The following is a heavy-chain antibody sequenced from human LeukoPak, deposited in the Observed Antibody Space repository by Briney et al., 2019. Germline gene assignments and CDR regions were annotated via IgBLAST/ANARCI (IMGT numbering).Heavy chain of an antibody. CDR3: AGSYDGSGYYYFWQAFDI. V-gene: IGHV4-4*07. CDR2: IYTSGST. CDR1: GGSISSYY. D-gene: IGHD3-22*01. Sequence: SETLSLTCTVSGGSISSYYWSWIRQPAGKGLEWIGRIYTSGSTNYNPSLKRRVTISVDTSNNQFSLKLSSVTAADTAVYYCAGSYDGSGYYYFWQAFDIWGQGTMVTVSS. J-gene: IGHJ3*02.